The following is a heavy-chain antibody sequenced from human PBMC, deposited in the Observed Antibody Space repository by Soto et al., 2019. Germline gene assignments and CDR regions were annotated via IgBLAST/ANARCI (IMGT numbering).Heavy chain of an antibody. V-gene: IGHV1-18*01. CDR2: ISAYNGNT. CDR1: GYTFTSYG. Sequence: ASVKVSCKASGYTFTSYGISWGRQAPGQGLEWMGWISAYNGNTNYAQKLQGRVTMTTDTSTSTAYMELRSLRSDDTAVYYCARAGYCSGGSCYEHNWFDPRGQGTLITVSS. D-gene: IGHD2-15*01. J-gene: IGHJ5*02. CDR3: ARAGYCSGGSCYEHNWFDP.